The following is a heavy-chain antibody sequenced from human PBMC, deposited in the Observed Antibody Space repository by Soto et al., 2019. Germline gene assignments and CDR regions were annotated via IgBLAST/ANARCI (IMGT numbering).Heavy chain of an antibody. CDR3: AREGVSPYYYYGMDV. CDR1: GYTFTRSG. V-gene: IGHV1-18*01. J-gene: IGHJ6*02. CDR2: ISTYNGDT. Sequence: QVQLVQSGAEVKKPGASVKVSCKASGYTFTRSGISWVRQAPGQGLEWMGRISTYNGDTNYAQTLQGRVTMTTDTSTSTVYMELRSLRSDDTAVYYCAREGVSPYYYYGMDVWGQGTPVTVSS.